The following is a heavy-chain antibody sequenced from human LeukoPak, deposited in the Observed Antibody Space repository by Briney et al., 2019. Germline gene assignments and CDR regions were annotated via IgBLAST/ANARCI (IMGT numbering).Heavy chain of an antibody. CDR1: GYTFTDYY. CDR3: ARATNFYYYYGMDV. V-gene: IGHV1-2*02. D-gene: IGHD1-26*01. CDR2: INPNSHGI. Sequence: ASVKVSCKASGYTFTDYYIHWVRQAPGQGLEWMGWINPNSHGINYAQKFQGRVIMTRDTSISTVYTELSRLRSDDTAVYYCARATNFYYYYGMDVWGQGTTVTVSS. J-gene: IGHJ6*02.